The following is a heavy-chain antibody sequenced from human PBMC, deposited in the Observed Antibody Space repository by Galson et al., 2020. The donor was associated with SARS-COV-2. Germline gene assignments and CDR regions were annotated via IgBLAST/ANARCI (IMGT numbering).Heavy chain of an antibody. J-gene: IGHJ5*02. CDR3: VAQLLSEFDP. CDR2: ISYDGSNK. CDR1: GFTFSSYG. Sequence: GGSLRLSCAASGFTFSSYGMHWVRQAPGKGLEWVAVISYDGSNKYYADSVKGRFTISRDNSKNTLYLQMNSLRAEDTAVYYCVAQLLSEFDPWGQGTLVTVSS. D-gene: IGHD2-2*01. V-gene: IGHV3-30*03.